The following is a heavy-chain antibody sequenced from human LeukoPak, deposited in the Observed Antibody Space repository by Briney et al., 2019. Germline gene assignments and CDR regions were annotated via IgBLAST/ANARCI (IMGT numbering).Heavy chain of an antibody. V-gene: IGHV3-21*01. CDR1: GFTVSSNS. CDR2: ISSSSSYI. Sequence: GGSLRLSCTVSGFTVSSNSMSWVRQAPGKGLEWVSSISSSSSYIYYSDSVKGRFTISRDNAKNSLHLQMNSLRAEDTALYYCARVRPGQWLLRDAFDIWGQGTMVTVSS. CDR3: ARVRPGQWLLRDAFDI. J-gene: IGHJ3*02. D-gene: IGHD6-19*01.